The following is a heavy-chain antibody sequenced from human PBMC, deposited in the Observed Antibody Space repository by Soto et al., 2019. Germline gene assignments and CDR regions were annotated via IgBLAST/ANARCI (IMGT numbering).Heavy chain of an antibody. CDR3: ARDHSGYDFWSGYWFYFDY. J-gene: IGHJ4*02. D-gene: IGHD3-3*01. V-gene: IGHV3-11*06. Sequence: KPGGSLRLSCAASGFTFSDYYMSWIRQAPGKGLEWVSYISSSSSYTNYADSVKGRFTISRDNAKNSLYLQMNSLRAEDTAVYYCARDHSGYDFWSGYWFYFDYWGQGTLVTVSS. CDR1: GFTFSDYY. CDR2: ISSSSSYT.